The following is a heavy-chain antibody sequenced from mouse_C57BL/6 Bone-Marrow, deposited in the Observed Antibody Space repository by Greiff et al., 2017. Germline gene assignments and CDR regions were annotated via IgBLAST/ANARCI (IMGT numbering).Heavy chain of an antibody. CDR3: ARRLTGPYAMDY. D-gene: IGHD4-1*01. Sequence: VKLQQPGAELVMPGASVKLSCEASGYTFTSYWMHWVKQRPGQGLEWIGEIDPSDSYTNYNQKFKGKSTLTVDKSSSTAYMQLSSLTSEDSAVYYCARRLTGPYAMDYWGQGTSVTVSS. J-gene: IGHJ4*01. CDR1: GYTFTSYW. V-gene: IGHV1-69*01. CDR2: IDPSDSYT.